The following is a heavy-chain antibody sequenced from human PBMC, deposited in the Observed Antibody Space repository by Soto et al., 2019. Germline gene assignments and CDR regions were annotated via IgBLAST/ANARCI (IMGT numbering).Heavy chain of an antibody. Sequence: PGGSLRLSCAASGFMFSGFGMHWVRQAPGKGLQWVAGISKDGSKKYYGDSVKGRFTTSRDNSRKTLYLQMNGLRAEDTAVYYCANPSGYYFGLGSHDEASDMWGQGTVVTVS. CDR2: ISKDGSKK. D-gene: IGHD3-10*01. V-gene: IGHV3-30*18. J-gene: IGHJ3*02. CDR1: GFMFSGFG. CDR3: ANPSGYYFGLGSHDEASDM.